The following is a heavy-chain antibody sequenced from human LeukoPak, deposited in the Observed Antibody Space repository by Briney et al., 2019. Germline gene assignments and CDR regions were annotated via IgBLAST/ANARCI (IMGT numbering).Heavy chain of an antibody. V-gene: IGHV1-18*01. D-gene: IGHD1-26*01. Sequence: GASVKVSCKASGYTFTSYGISWVRQAPGQGLEWMGWVSAYADDTNYVQKFRGRITMTTDTSTSTAYMELRSLRSDDTAVYYCARDCIGCLGFDYWGQETLVTVSS. CDR1: GYTFTSYG. CDR2: VSAYADDT. J-gene: IGHJ4*02. CDR3: ARDCIGCLGFDY.